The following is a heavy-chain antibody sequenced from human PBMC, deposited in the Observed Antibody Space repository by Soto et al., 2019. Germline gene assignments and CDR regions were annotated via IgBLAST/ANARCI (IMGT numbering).Heavy chain of an antibody. CDR3: AGLRGYAGSPIDY. V-gene: IGHV4-59*01. Sequence: SETLSLTCTVSGGSIISGYWSWIRQPPGKGLEWIGYISYSGNTNYNSSLKSRVTMSVDTPKNQFSLRLSSVATADTAVYYCAGLRGYAGSPIDYWGQGTLVTVSS. D-gene: IGHD2-15*01. CDR1: GGSIISGY. CDR2: ISYSGNT. J-gene: IGHJ4*02.